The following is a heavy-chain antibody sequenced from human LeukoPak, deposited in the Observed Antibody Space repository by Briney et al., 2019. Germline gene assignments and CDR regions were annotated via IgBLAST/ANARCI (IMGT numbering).Heavy chain of an antibody. D-gene: IGHD3-22*01. CDR1: GFTFSSYG. J-gene: IGHJ4*02. Sequence: GGSLRLSCAASGFTFSSYGMHWVRQAPGKGLEWVSAVSGSGGGTYYADSVKGRFTISRDNSKNTLFLQMNSLRAEDTAVYSCAKADGDYYDSSGSFDYWGQGTLVTVSS. V-gene: IGHV3-23*01. CDR3: AKADGDYYDSSGSFDY. CDR2: VSGSGGGT.